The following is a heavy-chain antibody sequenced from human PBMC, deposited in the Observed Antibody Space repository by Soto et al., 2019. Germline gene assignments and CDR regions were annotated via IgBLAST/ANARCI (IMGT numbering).Heavy chain of an antibody. CDR2: IYPGDSDT. CDR1: GYSFTSYW. J-gene: IGHJ6*02. CDR3: ARGEGGDIVVVPAAPFPMDV. D-gene: IGHD2-2*01. Sequence: GESLKISCKGSGYSFTSYWIGWVRQMPGKGLEWMGIIYPGDSDTRYSPSFQGQVTISADKSISTAYLQWSSLKASDTAMYYCARGEGGDIVVVPAAPFPMDVWGQGTTVTVSS. V-gene: IGHV5-51*01.